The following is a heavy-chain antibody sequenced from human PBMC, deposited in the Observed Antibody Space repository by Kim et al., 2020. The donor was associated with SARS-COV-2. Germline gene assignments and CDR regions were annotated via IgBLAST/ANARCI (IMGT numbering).Heavy chain of an antibody. J-gene: IGHJ4*02. V-gene: IGHV5-51*01. Sequence: GESLKISCKGSGYSFTSYWIGWVRQMPGKGLEWMGIIYPGDSDTRYSPSFQGQVTISADKSISTAYLQWSSLKASDTAMYYCARVGQKQDTAMVKLLPYFDYWGQGTLVTVSS. CDR1: GYSFTSYW. CDR2: IYPGDSDT. CDR3: ARVGQKQDTAMVKLLPYFDY. D-gene: IGHD5-18*01.